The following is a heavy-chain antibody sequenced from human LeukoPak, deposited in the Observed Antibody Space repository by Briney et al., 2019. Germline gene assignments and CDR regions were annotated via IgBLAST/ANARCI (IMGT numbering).Heavy chain of an antibody. CDR2: IKQDGSEK. D-gene: IGHD6-19*01. Sequence: GGSLRLSCAASGFTFSSYWMSWVRQAPGKGLEWVANIKQDGSEKYYVDSVKGRFTISRGNAKNSLYLQMNSLRAEDTAVYYCARGKYSSGWMFDYWGQGTLVTVSS. CDR1: GFTFSSYW. CDR3: ARGKYSSGWMFDY. J-gene: IGHJ4*02. V-gene: IGHV3-7*01.